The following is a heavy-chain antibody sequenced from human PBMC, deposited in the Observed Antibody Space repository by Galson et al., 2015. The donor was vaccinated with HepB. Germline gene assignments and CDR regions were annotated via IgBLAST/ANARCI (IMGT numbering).Heavy chain of an antibody. CDR1: GFTFNTYW. CDR2: MKADGSAR. Sequence: SLRLSCAASGFTFNTYWMTWIRQAPGKGLEWVANMKADGSARHYVDSVRGRFTISRDNAKNSLYLQMNSLRAEDTAVYYCGSRWADYWGQGTLVTVSS. V-gene: IGHV3-7*01. CDR3: GSRWADY. J-gene: IGHJ4*02. D-gene: IGHD4-23*01.